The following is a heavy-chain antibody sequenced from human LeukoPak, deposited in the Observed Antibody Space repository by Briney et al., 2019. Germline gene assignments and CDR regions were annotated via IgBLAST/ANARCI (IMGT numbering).Heavy chain of an antibody. Sequence: GASVKVSCKASGYTFTSYGISWVRQAPGQGLEWMGWISAYNGNTNYAQKFQERVTITRDMSTSTAYMELSSLRSEDTAVYYCAAGTPGVGAKIPTCWGQGTLVTVSS. CDR2: ISAYNGNT. D-gene: IGHD1-26*01. CDR1: GYTFTSYG. CDR3: AAGTPGVGAKIPTC. J-gene: IGHJ4*02. V-gene: IGHV1-18*01.